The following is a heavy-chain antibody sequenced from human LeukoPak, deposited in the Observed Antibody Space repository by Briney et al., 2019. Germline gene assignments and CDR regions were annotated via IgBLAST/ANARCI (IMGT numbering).Heavy chain of an antibody. D-gene: IGHD5-24*01. CDR1: GYSFTNYW. V-gene: IGHV5-51*01. CDR2: IYPGDSDI. Sequence: GESLKISCKGSGYSFTNYWIAWVRQMPGKGLEWMGLIYPGDSDIRYSPSFQGHVTISADKSISTAYLQWSSLKASDTAMYYCARRRDGYNYVGTDYWGQGTLVTVSS. CDR3: ARRRDGYNYVGTDY. J-gene: IGHJ4*02.